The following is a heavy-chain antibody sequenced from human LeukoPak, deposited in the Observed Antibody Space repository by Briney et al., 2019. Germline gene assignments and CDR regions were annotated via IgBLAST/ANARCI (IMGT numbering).Heavy chain of an antibody. D-gene: IGHD5-18*01. V-gene: IGHV1-2*02. CDR2: INPNSGGT. Sequence: ASVKVSCKASGYTFTGYYMHWVRQAPGQGLEWMGWINPNSGGTNYAQKFQGRVTMTRDTSISTAYMELSRLGSDDTAVYYCAIAGTEGYSYGDYWGQGTLVTVSS. CDR1: GYTFTGYY. J-gene: IGHJ4*02. CDR3: AIAGTEGYSYGDY.